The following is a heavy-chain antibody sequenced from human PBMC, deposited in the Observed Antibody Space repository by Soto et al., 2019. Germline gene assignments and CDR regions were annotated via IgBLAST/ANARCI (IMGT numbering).Heavy chain of an antibody. Sequence: EVQLVESGGGLVQPGGSLRLSCAASGFTFSSYWMRWVRQAPVKGLEWVGNIKQDGSEKNYVDFVEGRFTISRDNAENSLYRKMNSLRAEDTAVYYCARIASAGRGWDVWGQGTTVVVSS. CDR2: IKQDGSEK. CDR3: ARIASAGRGWDV. D-gene: IGHD6-13*01. J-gene: IGHJ6*02. V-gene: IGHV3-7*01. CDR1: GFTFSSYW.